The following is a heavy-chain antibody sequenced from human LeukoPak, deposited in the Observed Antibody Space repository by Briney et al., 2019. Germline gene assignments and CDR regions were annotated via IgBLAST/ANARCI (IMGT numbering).Heavy chain of an antibody. CDR1: GYSISSGYY. D-gene: IGHD3-3*01. Sequence: SETLSLTCAVSGYSISSGYYWGWIRQPPGKGLEWIGSFYHSGSTYYNPSLKSRVTISVDTSKNQFSLKLSSVTAADTAVYYCASYDFWSGYYSGDFDYWGQGTLVTVSS. J-gene: IGHJ4*02. CDR2: FYHSGST. CDR3: ASYDFWSGYYSGDFDY. V-gene: IGHV4-38-2*01.